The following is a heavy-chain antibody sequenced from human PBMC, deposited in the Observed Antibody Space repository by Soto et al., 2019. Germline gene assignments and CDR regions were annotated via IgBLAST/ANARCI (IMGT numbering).Heavy chain of an antibody. J-gene: IGHJ4*02. D-gene: IGHD5-18*01. CDR1: GGSISSGGYY. CDR3: ARERTAGYSYGLDY. V-gene: IGHV4-31*03. CDR2: IYYSGST. Sequence: TSETLSLTCTVSGGSISSGGYYWSWIRQHPGKGLEWIGYIYYSGSTYYNPSLKSRVTISVDTSKNQFSLKLSSVTAADTAVYYCARERTAGYSYGLDYWGQGTLATVSS.